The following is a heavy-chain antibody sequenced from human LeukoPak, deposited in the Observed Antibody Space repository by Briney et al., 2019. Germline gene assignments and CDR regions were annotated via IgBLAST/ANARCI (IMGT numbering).Heavy chain of an antibody. CDR2: ISSSSSTT. Sequence: GGSLRLSCAASGFTVNNNYMTWVRQAPGKGLEWVSYISSSSSTTNYADSVKGRFTISRDNAKKSVYLQMNSLRAEDTAVYYCATVVVMDTSYWGQGTLVIVSS. CDR1: GFTVNNNY. J-gene: IGHJ4*02. V-gene: IGHV3-11*06. D-gene: IGHD2-15*01. CDR3: ATVVVMDTSY.